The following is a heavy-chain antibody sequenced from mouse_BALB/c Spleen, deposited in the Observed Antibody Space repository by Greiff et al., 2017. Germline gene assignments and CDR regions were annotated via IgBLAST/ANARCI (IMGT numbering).Heavy chain of an antibody. CDR1: GDSITSGY. D-gene: IGHD2-3*01. V-gene: IGHV3-8*02. Sequence: DVQLQESGPSLVKPSQTLSLTCSVTGDSITSGYWNWIRKFPGNKLEYMGYISYSGSTYYNPSLKSRISLTRDTSKNQYYLQLNSVTTEDTATYYCASQIYDGYSLYAMDYWGQGTSVTVSS. CDR3: ASQIYDGYSLYAMDY. J-gene: IGHJ4*01. CDR2: ISYSGST.